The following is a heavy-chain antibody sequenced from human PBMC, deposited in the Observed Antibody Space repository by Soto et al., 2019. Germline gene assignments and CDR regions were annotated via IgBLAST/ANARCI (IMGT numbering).Heavy chain of an antibody. CDR2: IYWDDDK. V-gene: IGHV2-5*02. CDR3: AHHPYYGLGSYSFDY. D-gene: IGHD3-10*01. Sequence: QITLKESGPTLVRPTQTLTLTCTFSGFSLTTSGVGVGWIRQPPGKALEWLAVIYWDDDKRYSSSLKSRLTITKDTSKNQVVLTMTNMDPVDTDTYSCAHHPYYGLGSYSFDYWGQGTLVTVSS. J-gene: IGHJ4*02. CDR1: GFSLTTSGVG.